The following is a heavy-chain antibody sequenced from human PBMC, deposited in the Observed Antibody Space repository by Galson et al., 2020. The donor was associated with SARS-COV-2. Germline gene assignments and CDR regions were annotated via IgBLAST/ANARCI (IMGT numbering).Heavy chain of an antibody. CDR3: ARTPIKITIFGVVTIKNGMDV. Sequence: ASVKVSCKASGYTFTSYDINWVRQATGQGLEWMGWMNPNSGNTGYAQKFQGRVTMTRNTSISTAYMELSSLRSEDTAVYYCARTPIKITIFGVVTIKNGMDVWGQGTTVTVSS. CDR2: MNPNSGNT. V-gene: IGHV1-8*01. J-gene: IGHJ6*02. CDR1: GYTFTSYD. D-gene: IGHD3-3*01.